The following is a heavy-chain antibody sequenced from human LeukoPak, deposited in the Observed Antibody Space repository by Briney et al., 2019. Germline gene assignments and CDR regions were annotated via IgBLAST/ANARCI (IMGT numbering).Heavy chain of an antibody. CDR2: ISAYNGNT. Sequence: ASVKVSCKASGYTFTSYGISWVRQAPGQGLEWMGWISAYNGNTNYAQKLQGRVTMTTDTSTSTAYMELRSLRPDDTAVYYCARGYNYYDSSGYYRPFDYWGQGTLVTVSS. J-gene: IGHJ4*02. V-gene: IGHV1-18*01. CDR3: ARGYNYYDSSGYYRPFDY. CDR1: GYTFTSYG. D-gene: IGHD3-22*01.